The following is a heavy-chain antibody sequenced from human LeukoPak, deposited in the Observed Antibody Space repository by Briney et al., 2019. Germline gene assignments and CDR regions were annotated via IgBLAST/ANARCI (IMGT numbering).Heavy chain of an antibody. CDR2: ISAYNGNT. CDR3: AREYRGYCSSTSCFRWFDP. CDR1: GYTFTSYG. V-gene: IGHV1-18*01. J-gene: IGHJ5*02. D-gene: IGHD2-2*01. Sequence: ASVKVSFKASGYTFTSYGISWVRQAPGQGLEWMGWISAYNGNTNYAQKLQGRVTMTTDTSTSTAYMELRSLRSDDTAVYYCAREYRGYCSSTSCFRWFDPWGQGTLVTVSS.